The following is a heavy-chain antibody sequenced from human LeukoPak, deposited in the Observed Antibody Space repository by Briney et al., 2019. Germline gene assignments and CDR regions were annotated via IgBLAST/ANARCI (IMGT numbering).Heavy chain of an antibody. CDR3: ASDSGSYSYDYYYYYGMDV. D-gene: IGHD3-10*01. J-gene: IGHJ6*04. V-gene: IGHV1-69*13. Sequence: SVKVSCKASGGTFSSYAISWVRQAPGQGLEWMGGIIPISGTANYAQKFQGRVTITADESTSTAYMELSSLRSEDTAVYYCASDSGSYSYDYYYYYGMDVWGKGTTVTVSS. CDR2: IIPISGTA. CDR1: GGTFSSYA.